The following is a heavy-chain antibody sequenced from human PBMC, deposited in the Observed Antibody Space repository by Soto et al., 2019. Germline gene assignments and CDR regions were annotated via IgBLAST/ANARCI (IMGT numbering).Heavy chain of an antibody. CDR1: GFTVSSNY. CDR2: IYSGGST. V-gene: IGHV3-53*04. CDR3: ARVTNYDYVWGSYRHYYFDY. Sequence: EVQLVESGGGLVQPWGSLRLSCAASGFTVSSNYMSWVRQAPGKGLEWVSVIYSGGSTYYADSVKGRFTISRHNSKNTLYLQMNSLRAEDTAVYYCARVTNYDYVWGSYRHYYFDYWGQGTLVTVSS. J-gene: IGHJ4*02. D-gene: IGHD3-16*02.